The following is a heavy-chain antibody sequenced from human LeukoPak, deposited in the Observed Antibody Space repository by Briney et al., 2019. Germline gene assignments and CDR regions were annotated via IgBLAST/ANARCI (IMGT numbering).Heavy chain of an antibody. CDR2: MNPNSGNT. V-gene: IGHV1-8*03. J-gene: IGHJ6*03. CDR3: ARGQKRLEQWLVVSGYYYYYMDV. Sequence: HVASVKVSCKASGYTFTSYDINWVRQAPGQGLEWMGWMNPNSGNTGYAQKFQGRVTITRNTSISTAYMELSSLRSEDTAVYYCARGQKRLEQWLVVSGYYYYYMDVWGKGTTVTVSS. D-gene: IGHD6-19*01. CDR1: GYTFTSYD.